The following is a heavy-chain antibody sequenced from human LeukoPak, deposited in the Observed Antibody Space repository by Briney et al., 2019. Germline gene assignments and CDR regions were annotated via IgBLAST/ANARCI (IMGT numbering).Heavy chain of an antibody. CDR1: GYSISSGFF. CDR3: ARDLDCSGGTCYFDP. D-gene: IGHD2-15*01. V-gene: IGHV4-38-2*02. Sequence: SETLSLTCAVSGYSISSGFFWAWMRQSPGKGLEWFGSIYHSGSTFYNPSLKGRVTISIDRSNNQFSLRLSSVTAADTAVYYCARDLDCSGGTCYFDPWGQGTLVTVSS. J-gene: IGHJ5*02. CDR2: IYHSGST.